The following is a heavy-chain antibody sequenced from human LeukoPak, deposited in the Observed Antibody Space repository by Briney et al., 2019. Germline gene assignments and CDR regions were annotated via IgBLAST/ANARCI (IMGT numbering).Heavy chain of an antibody. CDR3: ARDRDSITMVRGVKAVWFDP. J-gene: IGHJ5*02. Sequence: PSETLSLTCTVSGGSISSSSYYWGWIRQTPGKGLEWIGSNYYSESTYYNPSLKSRVTISVDTSKNQFSLKLSSVTAADTAVYYCARDRDSITMVRGVKAVWFDPWGQGTLVTVSS. V-gene: IGHV4-39*07. CDR1: GGSISSSSYY. CDR2: NYYSEST. D-gene: IGHD3-10*01.